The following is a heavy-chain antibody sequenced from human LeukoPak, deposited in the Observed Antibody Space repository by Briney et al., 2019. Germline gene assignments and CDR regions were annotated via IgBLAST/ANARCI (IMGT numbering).Heavy chain of an antibody. CDR1: GGSIRSHY. D-gene: IGHD3-22*01. Sequence: SETLSLTCTVSGGSIRSHYWSWIRQPPGKGLEWIGYIYYSRSTNYNPSLKSRVTISVDTSKNQFSLKLSSVTAADTAVYYCARDRGDYDSSGYYGYFDYWGQGALVTVSS. J-gene: IGHJ4*02. CDR2: IYYSRST. V-gene: IGHV4-59*11. CDR3: ARDRGDYDSSGYYGYFDY.